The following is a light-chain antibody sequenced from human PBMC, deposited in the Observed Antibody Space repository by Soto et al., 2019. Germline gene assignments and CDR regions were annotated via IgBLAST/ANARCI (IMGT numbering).Light chain of an antibody. J-gene: IGLJ1*01. CDR3: ASWDDTLXRYV. CDR1: NSNIASNT. CDR2: YNN. V-gene: IGLV1-44*01. Sequence: QSVLTQPPSASETPGQTVPISCSGSNSNIASNTVNWYQHLPGTAPKLLIYYNNQRPSGVPDRFSGSKSGTSASLAIIGLQYEDESDYYCASWDDTLXRYVLGTGTKVX.